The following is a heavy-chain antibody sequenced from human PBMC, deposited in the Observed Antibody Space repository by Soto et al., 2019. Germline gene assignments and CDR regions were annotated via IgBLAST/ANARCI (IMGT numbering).Heavy chain of an antibody. Sequence: GSLRLSCAASGFTFSSYWMSWVRQAPGKGLEWVANIKQDGSEKYYVDSVKGRFTISRDNAKNSLYLQMNSLRAEDTAVYYCAREGRSRIAARPGPYWGQGTLVTSPQ. CDR2: IKQDGSEK. J-gene: IGHJ4*02. V-gene: IGHV3-7*03. CDR1: GFTFSSYW. D-gene: IGHD6-6*01. CDR3: AREGRSRIAARPGPY.